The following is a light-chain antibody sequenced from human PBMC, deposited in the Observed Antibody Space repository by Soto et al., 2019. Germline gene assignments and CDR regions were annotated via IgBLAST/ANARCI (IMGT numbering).Light chain of an antibody. Sequence: EIVMTQSPATLSVSPGERATLSCRASQSVSSNLAWYQQKPGQAPRLVIYGASTRATGIPARFSGSGSGTEFSLIIHSLQSEDFAVYYCQQYNNWPLTFGGGTKVEIK. V-gene: IGKV3-15*01. J-gene: IGKJ4*01. CDR3: QQYNNWPLT. CDR1: QSVSSN. CDR2: GAS.